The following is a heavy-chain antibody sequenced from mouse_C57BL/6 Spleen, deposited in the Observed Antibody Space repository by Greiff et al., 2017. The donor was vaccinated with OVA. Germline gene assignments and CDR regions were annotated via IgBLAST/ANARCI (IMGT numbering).Heavy chain of an antibody. Sequence: QVQLQQSGAELVKPGASVKLSCKASGYTFTSYWMHWVKQRPGQGLEWIGMIHPNSGSTNYNEKFKSKATLTVDKSSSTAYMQLNSLTAEDSAIYYYARVYDYYAMDDWGQGTSVTVSS. CDR1: GYTFTSYW. CDR3: ARVYDYYAMDD. CDR2: IHPNSGST. V-gene: IGHV1-64*01. J-gene: IGHJ4*01. D-gene: IGHD2-10*02.